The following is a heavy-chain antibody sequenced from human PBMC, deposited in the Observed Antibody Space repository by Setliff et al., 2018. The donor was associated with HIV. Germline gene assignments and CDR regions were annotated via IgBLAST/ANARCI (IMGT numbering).Heavy chain of an antibody. V-gene: IGHV4-39*01. CDR1: GGSISSTTYY. CDR3: ATLNFPLNWFDP. CDR2: ISYSGST. Sequence: SETLSLTCTVSGGSISSTTYYWNWFRQPPGKGLEWIATISYSGSTHYNLALMSRVTISMDTSRNQFSVKLSSVTAADTAIYYCATLNFPLNWFDPWGQGTPVTVSS. J-gene: IGHJ5*02.